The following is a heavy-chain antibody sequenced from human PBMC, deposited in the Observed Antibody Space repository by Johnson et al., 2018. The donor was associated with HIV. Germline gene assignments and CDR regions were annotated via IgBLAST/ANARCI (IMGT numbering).Heavy chain of an antibody. CDR3: ARDDGGGGDAFDI. Sequence: EVQLVESGGGVVQPGRSLRLSCAASGFTLSDSALHWVRQAPGKGLARVSAISGSGGSTYYTDSVKGRFTISRDNSKNTLYLQMNSLRAEDTTVYYCARDDGGGGDAFDIWGQGTMVTVSS. V-gene: IGHV3-23*04. CDR2: ISGSGGST. J-gene: IGHJ3*02. D-gene: IGHD2-15*01. CDR1: GFTLSDSA.